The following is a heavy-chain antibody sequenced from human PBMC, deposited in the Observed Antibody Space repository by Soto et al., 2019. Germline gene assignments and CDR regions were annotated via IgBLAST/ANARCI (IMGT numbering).Heavy chain of an antibody. J-gene: IGHJ6*02. CDR2: IYYSGSA. CDR1: GGSISSYF. Sequence: TVSGGSISSYFWTWVRQPPGKGLEWIGYIYYSGSANYNPSLKSRVTISVDTSKNQVSLKVSSVTAADTAVYYCARDSGGYDFWSGTYQYYGMDVWGQGTTVTVSS. V-gene: IGHV4-59*01. CDR3: ARDSGGYDFWSGTYQYYGMDV. D-gene: IGHD3-3*01.